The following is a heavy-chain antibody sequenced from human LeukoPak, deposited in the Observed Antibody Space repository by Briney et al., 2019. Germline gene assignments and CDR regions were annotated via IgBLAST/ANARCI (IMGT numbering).Heavy chain of an antibody. CDR2: ITANGGYT. Sequence: GGSLRLSCAASAFSFSKFALIWVRQAPGKGLEWVSAITANGGYTLYADAVKGRFTVSRDNSKNTLYLQMNSLRGEDTAVYYCARSGGPGTYHQLRYNWFDPWGQGTLVTVSS. V-gene: IGHV3-23*01. D-gene: IGHD3-10*01. CDR1: AFSFSKFA. J-gene: IGHJ5*02. CDR3: ARSGGPGTYHQLRYNWFDP.